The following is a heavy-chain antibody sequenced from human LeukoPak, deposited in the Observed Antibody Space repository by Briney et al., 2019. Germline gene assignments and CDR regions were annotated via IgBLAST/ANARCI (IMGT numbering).Heavy chain of an antibody. CDR1: GFTFSSYG. D-gene: IGHD2-15*01. J-gene: IGHJ4*02. Sequence: GGSLRLSCAASGFTFSSYGMHWVRQAPGKGLEWVAVISYDGSNKYYADSVKGRFTISRDNSKNTLYLQMNSLRAEDTAVYYCARDSICSGGSCYTYIFDYWGQGTLVTVSS. CDR2: ISYDGSNK. V-gene: IGHV3-30*03. CDR3: ARDSICSGGSCYTYIFDY.